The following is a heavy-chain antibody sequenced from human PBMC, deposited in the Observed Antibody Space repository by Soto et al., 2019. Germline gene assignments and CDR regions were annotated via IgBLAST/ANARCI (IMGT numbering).Heavy chain of an antibody. CDR2: HYSGGST. V-gene: IGHV3-53*05. J-gene: IGHJ4*02. CDR3: AKDRGGDCPDNSCYFGADY. Sequence: PGGSLRLSCAISGFSVSSNYLSWVRQAPGKGLEWVSVHYSGGSTYYADSVQGRFTISRENSKNTLSLHMDRLRVEDTAVYYCAKDRGGDCPDNSCYFGADYWGQGTPVTVSS. D-gene: IGHD2-2*01. CDR1: GFSVSSNY.